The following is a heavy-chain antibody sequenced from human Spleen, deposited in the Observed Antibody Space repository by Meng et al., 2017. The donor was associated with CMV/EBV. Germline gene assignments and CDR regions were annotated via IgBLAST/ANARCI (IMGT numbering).Heavy chain of an antibody. J-gene: IGHJ4*02. CDR1: GFAFSVYS. CDR2: ITSSSSYI. Sequence: GGSPRLSCAASGFAFSVYSMNWVRQAPGKGLEWVSSITSSSSYIYYADSVKGRFTISRDNAKNSLYLQMNSLRAEDTAVYYCARDDFGVVTNYWGQGTLVTVSS. D-gene: IGHD3-3*01. CDR3: ARDDFGVVTNY. V-gene: IGHV3-21*01.